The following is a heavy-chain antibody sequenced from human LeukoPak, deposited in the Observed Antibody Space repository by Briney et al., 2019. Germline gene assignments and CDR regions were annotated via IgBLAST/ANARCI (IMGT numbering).Heavy chain of an antibody. Sequence: GGSLRLSCAASGYTVSSNYMSWVRQAPGKGLEWVSVIYSGGSTYYADSVKGRFTISRDNSKNTLYLQMNSLRAQDTAVYYCARVGDYYDSEGLDYWGQGTLVTVSS. J-gene: IGHJ4*02. CDR2: IYSGGST. CDR1: GYTVSSNY. V-gene: IGHV3-53*01. CDR3: ARVGDYYDSEGLDY. D-gene: IGHD3-22*01.